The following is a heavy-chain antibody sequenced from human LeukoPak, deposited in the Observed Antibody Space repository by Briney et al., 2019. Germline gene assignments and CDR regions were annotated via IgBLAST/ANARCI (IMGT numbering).Heavy chain of an antibody. CDR2: ISSSSSYI. CDR1: GFTFSSYS. CDR3: ARALPYTLDFDY. D-gene: IGHD3-16*01. Sequence: GGSLRLSCAASGFTFSSYSMNWVRQAPGKGLEWVSSISSSSSYIFYADSVKGRFTISRDNAKNSLYLQMNSLRAEDTAVYYCARALPYTLDFDYWGQGTLVTVSS. J-gene: IGHJ4*02. V-gene: IGHV3-21*01.